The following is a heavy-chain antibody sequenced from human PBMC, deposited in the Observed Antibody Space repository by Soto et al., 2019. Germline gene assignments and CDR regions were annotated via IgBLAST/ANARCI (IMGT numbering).Heavy chain of an antibody. J-gene: IGHJ4*02. CDR3: ARGGRYSSGWYVPRTDY. D-gene: IGHD6-19*01. CDR2: INHSGST. Sequence: SETLSLTCAVYGGSFSGYYLSWIRQPPGKGLEWIGEINHSGSTNYNPSLKSRVTISVDTSKNQFSLKLSSVTAADTAVYYCARGGRYSSGWYVPRTDYWGQGTLVTVSS. V-gene: IGHV4-34*01. CDR1: GGSFSGYY.